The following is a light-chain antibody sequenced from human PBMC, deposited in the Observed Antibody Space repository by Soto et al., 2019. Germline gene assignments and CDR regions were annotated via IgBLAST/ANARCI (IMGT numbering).Light chain of an antibody. J-gene: IGLJ1*01. V-gene: IGLV1-51*01. CDR1: RSNIGGNS. CDR2: DDD. Sequence: QSAMTQPPSVSAAPGQKVTISCSGSRSNIGGNSVSWYQQLPGTAPKLLIYDDDKRPSGIPDRFSGSKSGTSATLGITGFQTGDEADYYCGSWDSSLSAYVFATGTKVTVL. CDR3: GSWDSSLSAYV.